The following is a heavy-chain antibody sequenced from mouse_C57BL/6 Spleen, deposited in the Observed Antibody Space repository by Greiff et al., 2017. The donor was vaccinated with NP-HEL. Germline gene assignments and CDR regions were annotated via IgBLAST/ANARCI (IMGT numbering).Heavy chain of an antibody. D-gene: IGHD1-1*01. Sequence: EVHLVESGGDLVKPGGSLKLSCAASGFTFSSYGMSWVRQTPDKRLEWVATISSGGSYTYYPDSVKGRFTISRDNAKNTLYLQMSSLKSEDTAMYYCAASSHYFDYWGQGTTLTVSS. V-gene: IGHV5-6*01. CDR2: ISSGGSYT. J-gene: IGHJ2*01. CDR3: AASSHYFDY. CDR1: GFTFSSYG.